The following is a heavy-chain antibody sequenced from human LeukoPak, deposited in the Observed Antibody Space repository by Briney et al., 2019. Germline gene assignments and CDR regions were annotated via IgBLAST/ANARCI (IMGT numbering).Heavy chain of an antibody. D-gene: IGHD2-2*01. CDR1: GFTFSSYG. CDR3: ARRAPYQLLSAGGRDYYYYMDV. CDR2: IWYDGSNK. J-gene: IGHJ6*03. V-gene: IGHV3-33*01. Sequence: GGSLRLSCAASGFTFSSYGMHWVRQAPGKGLEWVAVIWYDGSNKYYADSVKGRFTISRDNSKNTLYLQMNSLRAEDTAVYYCARRAPYQLLSAGGRDYYYYMDVWGKGTTVTVSS.